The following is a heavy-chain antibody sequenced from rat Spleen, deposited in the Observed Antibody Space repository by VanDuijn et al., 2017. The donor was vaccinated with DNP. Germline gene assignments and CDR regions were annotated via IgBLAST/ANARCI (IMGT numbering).Heavy chain of an antibody. CDR3: AKDRLGGYAMDA. V-gene: IGHV5-46*01. D-gene: IGHD5-1*01. Sequence: EVQLVESGGGLVQPGRSMKLSCAASGFTFRNYGMAWVRQAPTKGLEWVASISPSGGGTYYRDSVKGRFTISRDNAENTVYLQMNSLRSEDTGTYYCAKDRLGGYAMDAWGQGTSVTVSS. CDR2: ISPSGGGT. J-gene: IGHJ4*01. CDR1: GFTFRNYG.